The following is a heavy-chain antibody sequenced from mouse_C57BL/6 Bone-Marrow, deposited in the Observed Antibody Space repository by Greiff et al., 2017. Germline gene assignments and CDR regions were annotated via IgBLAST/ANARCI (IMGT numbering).Heavy chain of an antibody. V-gene: IGHV1-72*01. J-gene: IGHJ1*03. Sequence: QVQLQQSGAELVKPGASVKLSCKASGYTFTSYWMHWVKQRPGRGLEWIGRIDPNSGGTKYNEKFKSKATLTVDKPSSTAYMQLSSLTSEDSAVYYCAFITTVVATRWYFDVWGTGTTVTVSS. CDR2: IDPNSGGT. CDR1: GYTFTSYW. CDR3: AFITTVVATRWYFDV. D-gene: IGHD1-1*01.